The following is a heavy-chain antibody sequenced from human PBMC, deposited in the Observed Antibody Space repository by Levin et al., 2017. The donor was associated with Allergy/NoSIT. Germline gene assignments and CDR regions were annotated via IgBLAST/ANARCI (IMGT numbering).Heavy chain of an antibody. D-gene: IGHD2-2*01. CDR2: INPTGRT. J-gene: IGHJ4*02. CDR1: GGSFSGFF. V-gene: IGHV4-34*01. Sequence: GSLRLSCAVYGGSFSGFFWNWIRQSPGKGLEWIGEINPTGRTNYNPSLKSRVTLSVDTSKNQFSLKMNSLTAADTAVYYCARGVTEYTSSYYYFDSWGRGTLVTVSS. CDR3: ARGVTEYTSSYYYFDS.